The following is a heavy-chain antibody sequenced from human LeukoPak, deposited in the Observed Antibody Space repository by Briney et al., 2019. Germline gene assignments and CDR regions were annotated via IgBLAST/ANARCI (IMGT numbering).Heavy chain of an antibody. D-gene: IGHD6-13*01. CDR2: INHSGST. Sequence: PSETLSLTCAVYGGSFSGYYWSWIRQPPGKGLEWIGEINHSGSTNYNPSLKSRVTISVDTSKNQFSLKLSSVTAADTAVYYCARVVPLGIAAAEAFDPWGQGTLVTVSS. V-gene: IGHV4-34*01. J-gene: IGHJ5*02. CDR1: GGSFSGYY. CDR3: ARVVPLGIAAAEAFDP.